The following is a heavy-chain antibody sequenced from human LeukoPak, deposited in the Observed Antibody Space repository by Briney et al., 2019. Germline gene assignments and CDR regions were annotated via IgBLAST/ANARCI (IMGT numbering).Heavy chain of an antibody. CDR2: MNPNSGNA. D-gene: IGHD3-22*01. CDR1: GYNYNNHD. Sequence: ASVKVSCKASGYNYNNHDINWVRQATGQGLEWLGRMNPNSGNAGYAQKLQGRVTMTWDSSTNTAYLEVTALRSDDTAVYYCAKSSGDYFFDYWGQGTLVTVSP. J-gene: IGHJ4*02. V-gene: IGHV1-8*01. CDR3: AKSSGDYFFDY.